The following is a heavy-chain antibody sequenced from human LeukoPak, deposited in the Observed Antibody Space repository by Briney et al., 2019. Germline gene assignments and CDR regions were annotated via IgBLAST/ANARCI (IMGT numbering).Heavy chain of an antibody. CDR2: VDPEDGET. Sequence: ASVKVSCKASGGTFSSYAISWVRQAPGKGLEWMGLVDPEDGETIYAEKFQGRVTITADTSTDTAYMELSSLRSEDTAVYYCATLLELLDYWGQGTLVTVSS. CDR3: ATLLELLDY. CDR1: GGTFSSYA. J-gene: IGHJ4*02. V-gene: IGHV1-69-2*01. D-gene: IGHD1-7*01.